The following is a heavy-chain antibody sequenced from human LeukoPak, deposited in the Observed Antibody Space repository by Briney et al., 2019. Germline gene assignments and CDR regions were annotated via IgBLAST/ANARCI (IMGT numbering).Heavy chain of an antibody. CDR3: AKDAERGFDYSNSLQY. CDR1: GFTLSNYA. D-gene: IGHD4-11*01. J-gene: IGHJ4*02. V-gene: IGHV3-33*06. Sequence: GGSLRLSCVASGFTLSNYAMHWVRQAPGKGLDWVAVIWSDGTEKYYGDAVKGRFTISRDNSRNTLYLQMNSLRGEDTAVYYCAKDAERGFDYSNSLQYWGQGTLVTVS. CDR2: IWSDGTEK.